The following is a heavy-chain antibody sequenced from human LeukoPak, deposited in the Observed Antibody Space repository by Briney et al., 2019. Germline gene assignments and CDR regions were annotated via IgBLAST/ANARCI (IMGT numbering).Heavy chain of an antibody. Sequence: GGSLRLSCAASGFTFTNYALSWVRQAPGKGLEYISTFSVSDGRTYYADSVKGRFTISRDNSQYTLYLQMNSLRAEDTAVYYCTKQHAATGGYFDYWGQGTLVIVSS. D-gene: IGHD3-10*01. V-gene: IGHV3-23*01. J-gene: IGHJ4*02. CDR1: GFTFTNYA. CDR3: TKQHAATGGYFDY. CDR2: FSVSDGRT.